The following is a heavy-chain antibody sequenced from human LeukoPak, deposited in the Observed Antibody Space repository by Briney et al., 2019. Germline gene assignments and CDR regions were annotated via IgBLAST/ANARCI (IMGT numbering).Heavy chain of an antibody. CDR3: ARGANIVVVPTVDYYGMDV. CDR1: GGSISSYY. CDR2: IYYSGST. V-gene: IGHV4-59*08. J-gene: IGHJ6*02. Sequence: SETLSLTCTVSGGSISSYYWSWIRQPPGKGLEWIGYIYYSGSTNYNPSLKSRVTISVDTSKNQFSLKLSSVTAADTAVYYCARGANIVVVPTVDYYGMDVWGQGTTVTVSS. D-gene: IGHD2-2*01.